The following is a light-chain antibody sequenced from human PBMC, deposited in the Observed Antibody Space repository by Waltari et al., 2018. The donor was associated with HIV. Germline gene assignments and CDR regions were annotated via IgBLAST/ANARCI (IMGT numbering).Light chain of an antibody. J-gene: IGLJ3*02. CDR2: EVS. CDR3: SSYTSSNTLV. V-gene: IGLV2-14*01. CDR1: NSDVGGYNY. Sequence: QSALTQPASVSGSPGQSITISCTGTNSDVGGYNYVSWYQQYPGKFPKLMIYEVSSRPSGVSNRFSASKSGNTASLTISGLQTEDEADYYCSSYTSSNTLVFGGGTKLTVL.